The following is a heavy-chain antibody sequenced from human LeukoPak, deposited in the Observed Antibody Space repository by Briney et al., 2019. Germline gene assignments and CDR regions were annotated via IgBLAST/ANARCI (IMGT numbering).Heavy chain of an antibody. J-gene: IGHJ4*02. V-gene: IGHV3-23*01. CDR2: ISGSGGRA. CDR1: GFTFSSYA. D-gene: IGHD3-10*01. Sequence: PGGSLRLSCAASGFTFSSYAMSWVRQAPGKGLEWVSSISGSGGRAYYADSVKGRFTISRDNSKDTLYLQMNSLRTEDTAVYYCAKDDGFYWGQGTLVTVSS. CDR3: AKDDGFY.